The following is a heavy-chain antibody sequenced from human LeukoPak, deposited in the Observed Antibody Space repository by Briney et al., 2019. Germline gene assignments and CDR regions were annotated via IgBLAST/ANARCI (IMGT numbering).Heavy chain of an antibody. V-gene: IGHV1-18*04. CDR3: ARWQSLKFEQWLVQDWFDP. D-gene: IGHD6-19*01. J-gene: IGHJ5*02. Sequence: ASVKVSCKASGYTFTSYGISWVRQAPGQGREWMGWISAYNGNTNYAQKLQGRVTMTTDTSTSTAYMELRSLRSDDTAVYYCARWQSLKFEQWLVQDWFDPWGQGTLVTVSS. CDR2: ISAYNGNT. CDR1: GYTFTSYG.